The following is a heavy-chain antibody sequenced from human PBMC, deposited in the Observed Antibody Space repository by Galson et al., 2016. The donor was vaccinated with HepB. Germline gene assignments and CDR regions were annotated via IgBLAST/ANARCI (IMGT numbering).Heavy chain of an antibody. Sequence: SLRLSRAASGFTFGSYGMHWVRRAPGKGLEWVAAIWNDGTNKYYADSVKGRFTISRDNAKNSLYLQMNTLRAEDTALYYCARDSGRREDVWGQGTTVTVSS. J-gene: IGHJ6*02. CDR2: IWNDGTNK. V-gene: IGHV3-33*01. CDR3: ARDSGRREDV. CDR1: GFTFGSYG.